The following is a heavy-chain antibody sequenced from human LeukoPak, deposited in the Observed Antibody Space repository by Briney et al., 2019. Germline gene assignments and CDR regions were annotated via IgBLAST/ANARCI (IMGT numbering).Heavy chain of an antibody. D-gene: IGHD1-1*01. CDR1: GFTVSSNH. V-gene: IGHV3-53*01. Sequence: GGSLRLSCAASGFTVSSNHMSWVRQAPGKGLEWVSVIYSGDSTDYADSVKGRFTISRDNLKNTLYLQMSSLRAEDTAVYYCARGPAGYNWGQGTLVTFSS. CDR2: IYSGDST. J-gene: IGHJ4*02. CDR3: ARGPAGYN.